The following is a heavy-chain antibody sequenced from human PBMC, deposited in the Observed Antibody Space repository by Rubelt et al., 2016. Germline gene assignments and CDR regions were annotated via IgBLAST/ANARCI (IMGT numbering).Heavy chain of an antibody. Sequence: GFTFDDYGMSWVRQAPGKGLEWVSGINWNGGSTGYADSVKGRFTISRDNAKNSLYLQMNSLRAEDTAVYYCARKGITGTTYYYYYMDVWGKGTTVTVSS. V-gene: IGHV3-20*03. D-gene: IGHD1-7*01. CDR3: ARKGITGTTYYYYYMDV. CDR1: GFTFDDYG. CDR2: INWNGGST. J-gene: IGHJ6*03.